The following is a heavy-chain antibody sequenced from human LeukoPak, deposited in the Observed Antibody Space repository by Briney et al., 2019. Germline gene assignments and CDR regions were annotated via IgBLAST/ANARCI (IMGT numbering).Heavy chain of an antibody. V-gene: IGHV3-23*01. D-gene: IGHD3-16*01. CDR2: IRGNGEP. CDR1: GLSFSSFA. CDR3: AKASWVSSTDAVQ. Sequence: GGSLRLSCAASGLSFSSFAMSWVRQGPARGLEWVSSIRGNGEPFYADSVKGRFTLSSDSSRNTVYFQLNNLRVEDTAIYYCAKASWVSSTDAVQWGQGTLVTVSS. J-gene: IGHJ4*02.